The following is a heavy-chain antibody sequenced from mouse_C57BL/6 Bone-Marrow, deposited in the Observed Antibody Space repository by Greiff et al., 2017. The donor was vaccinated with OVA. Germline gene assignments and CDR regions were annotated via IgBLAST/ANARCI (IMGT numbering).Heavy chain of an antibody. CDR1: GYTFTGYW. V-gene: IGHV1-9*01. Sequence: QVQLQQSGAELMKPGASVKLSCKATGYTFTGYWIEWVKQRPGHGLEWIGEILPGSGSTNYNEKFKGKATFTADTSSNTAYMQLSSLTTEDSAIYYCARWDYYGSSYGYYFDYWGQGTTLTVSS. CDR3: ARWDYYGSSYGYYFDY. D-gene: IGHD1-1*01. CDR2: ILPGSGST. J-gene: IGHJ2*01.